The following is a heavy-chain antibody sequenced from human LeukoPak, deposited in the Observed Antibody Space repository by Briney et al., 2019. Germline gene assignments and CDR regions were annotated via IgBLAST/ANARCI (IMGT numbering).Heavy chain of an antibody. V-gene: IGHV4-34*01. Sequence: PSETLSLTCAVYGGSFSGYYWSWIRQPPGKGLEWIGEINHSGSTNYNPSLKSRVTISVDTSKNQFSLKLSSVTAADTAVYYCARIPRIAAAGPKFDCWGQGTLVTVSS. CDR2: INHSGST. D-gene: IGHD6-13*01. J-gene: IGHJ4*02. CDR1: GGSFSGYY. CDR3: ARIPRIAAAGPKFDC.